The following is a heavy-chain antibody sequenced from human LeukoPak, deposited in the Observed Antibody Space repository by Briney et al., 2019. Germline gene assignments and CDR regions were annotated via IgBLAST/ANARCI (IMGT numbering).Heavy chain of an antibody. CDR1: GGSISSYY. D-gene: IGHD2-8*02. V-gene: IGHV4-59*01. Sequence: PSETLSLTCTVSGGSISSYYWSWIRQPPGKGLEWIGYIYYSGSTNYNPSLKSRVTISVDTSKNQFSLKLSSVTAADTAVYYCARVIFNGGVFYYYYMDVWGKGTTVTVSS. CDR2: IYYSGST. J-gene: IGHJ6*03. CDR3: ARVIFNGGVFYYYYMDV.